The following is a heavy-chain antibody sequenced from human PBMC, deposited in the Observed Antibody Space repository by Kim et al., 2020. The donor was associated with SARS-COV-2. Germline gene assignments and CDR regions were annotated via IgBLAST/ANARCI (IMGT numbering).Heavy chain of an antibody. V-gene: IGHV1-69*13. J-gene: IGHJ6*02. CDR1: GGTFSSYA. CDR2: IIPIFGTA. D-gene: IGHD2-2*01. Sequence: SVKVSCKASGGTFSSYAISWVRQAPGQGLEWMGGIIPIFGTANYAQKFQGRVTITADESTSTAYMELSSLRSEDTAVYYCASADCSSTSCYYYYGMDVWGQGTTVTVSS. CDR3: ASADCSSTSCYYYYGMDV.